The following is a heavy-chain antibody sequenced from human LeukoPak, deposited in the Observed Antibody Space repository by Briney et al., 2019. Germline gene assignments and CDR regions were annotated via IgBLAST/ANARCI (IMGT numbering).Heavy chain of an antibody. J-gene: IGHJ4*02. CDR3: ARLDKQLWLIDY. Sequence: TSETLSLTCAVYGGSFSGYYWSWIRQPPGKGLEWIGEINHSGSTNYNPSLKSRVTISVDTSKNQFSLKLSSVTAADTAVYYCARLDKQLWLIDYWGQGTLVTVSS. CDR1: GGSFSGYY. D-gene: IGHD5-18*01. CDR2: INHSGST. V-gene: IGHV4-34*01.